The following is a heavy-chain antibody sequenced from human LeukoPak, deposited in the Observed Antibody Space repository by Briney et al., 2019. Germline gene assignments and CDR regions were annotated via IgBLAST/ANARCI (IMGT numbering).Heavy chain of an antibody. J-gene: IGHJ3*02. CDR3: ARLMDRARRDAFDI. V-gene: IGHV3-7*01. Sequence: GGSLRLSCAASGFTFSNYWMTWVRQAPGKGLEWVANIKETGSEKNYADSVRGRFTISRDNAKNSLYLQMDSLRADDTAVYYCARLMDRARRDAFDIWGHGTMVTVSS. D-gene: IGHD2-2*03. CDR2: IKETGSEK. CDR1: GFTFSNYW.